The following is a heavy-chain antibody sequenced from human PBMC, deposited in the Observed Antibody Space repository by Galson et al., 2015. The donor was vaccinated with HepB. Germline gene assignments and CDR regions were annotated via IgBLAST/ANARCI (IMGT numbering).Heavy chain of an antibody. J-gene: IGHJ4*02. CDR3: ARDMDSYYYDSSGSLDY. Sequence: SVKVSCKASGYTFTSYYTHWVRQAPGQGLEWMGIINPSGGSTSYAQKFQGRVTMTRDTSTSAVYMELSSLRSEDTAVYYCARDMDSYYYDSSGSLDYWGQGTLVTVSS. D-gene: IGHD3-22*01. CDR2: INPSGGST. CDR1: GYTFTSYY. V-gene: IGHV1-46*01.